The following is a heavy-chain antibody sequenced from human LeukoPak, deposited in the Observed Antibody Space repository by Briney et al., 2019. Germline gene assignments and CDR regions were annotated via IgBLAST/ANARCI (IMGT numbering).Heavy chain of an antibody. Sequence: ASVKVSCKASEYTFTDYFMHWVRHAPGQGLEWMGWINPNSGGTNFAQNFQGRVTLTRDTSISSAYMELSRVRSEDTAVYYCAAARLTGYHFAIYWGQGTLVTVSS. CDR1: EYTFTDYF. D-gene: IGHD3-9*01. V-gene: IGHV1-2*02. CDR3: AAARLTGYHFAIY. CDR2: INPNSGGT. J-gene: IGHJ4*02.